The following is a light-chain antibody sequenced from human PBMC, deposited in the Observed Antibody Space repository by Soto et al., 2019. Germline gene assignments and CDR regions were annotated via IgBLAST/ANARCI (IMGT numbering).Light chain of an antibody. CDR2: ANS. J-gene: IGLJ2*01. CDR1: GSNIGAGFE. V-gene: IGLV1-40*01. Sequence: QAVLAQPPSVSGAPGQTVTISCTGSGSNIGAGFEVHWYQQLPGTAPKLIIYANSNRPSGVPDRFSAFRSGTSASLDITGLQSEDEGDYYCQSYDSALSAVLFGGGTKVTVL. CDR3: QSYDSALSAVL.